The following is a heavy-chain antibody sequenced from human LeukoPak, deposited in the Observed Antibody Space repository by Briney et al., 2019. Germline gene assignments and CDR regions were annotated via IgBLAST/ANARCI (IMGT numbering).Heavy chain of an antibody. V-gene: IGHV3-7*01. D-gene: IGHD1-26*01. CDR1: GFTFSNYW. CDR3: ARDLEWELLRPDAFDI. CDR2: IKQDGSEK. J-gene: IGHJ3*02. Sequence: GSLRLSCAASGFTFSNYWMSWVRQAPGKGLEWVANIKQDGSEKYYVDSVKGRFTISRDNAKNSLYLQMNSLRAEDTAVYYCARDLEWELLRPDAFDIWGQGTMVTVSS.